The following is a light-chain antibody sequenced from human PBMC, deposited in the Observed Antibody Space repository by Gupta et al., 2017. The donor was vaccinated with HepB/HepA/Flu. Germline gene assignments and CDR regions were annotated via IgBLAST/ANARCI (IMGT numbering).Light chain of an antibody. CDR2: EVT. V-gene: IGLV2-23*02. CDR1: NNNIGTYNL. Sequence: QSALTQPAPVSGSPGQSITLPCTGTNNNIGTYNLVSWYQQHPGKAPKLILYEVTKRPSGVSSRFSGSKSGNTASLTISGLQAEDEADYYCCSYAGGNSYVILGGGTKLTVL. J-gene: IGLJ2*01. CDR3: CSYAGGNSYVI.